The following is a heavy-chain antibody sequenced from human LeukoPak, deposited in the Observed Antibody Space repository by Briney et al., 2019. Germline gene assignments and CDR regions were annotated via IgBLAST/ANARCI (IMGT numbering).Heavy chain of an antibody. CDR1: GYTFTSYA. V-gene: IGHV7-4-1*02. J-gene: IGHJ4*02. Sequence: GASVKVSCKASGYTFTSYAMNWVRQAPGQGLEWMGWINTNTGNPAYAQGFTGRFVFSLDTSVSTAYLQISSLKAEDTAVYYCARDPELLSSSWQGGGYWGQGTLVTVSS. D-gene: IGHD6-13*01. CDR3: ARDPELLSSSWQGGGY. CDR2: INTNTGNP.